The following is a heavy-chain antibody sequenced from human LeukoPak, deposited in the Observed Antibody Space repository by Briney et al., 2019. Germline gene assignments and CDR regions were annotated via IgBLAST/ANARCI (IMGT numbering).Heavy chain of an antibody. D-gene: IGHD5-12*01. CDR2: IIPIFGTA. CDR3: ASRGYSGYDPPSGPDYYYYGMDV. V-gene: IGHV1-69*13. CDR1: GGTFSSYA. J-gene: IGHJ6*02. Sequence: ASVKVSCKASGGTFSSYAISWVRQAPGQGLEWMGGIIPIFGTANYAQKSQGRVTITADESTSTAYMELSSLRSEDTAVYYCASRGYSGYDPPSGPDYYYYGMDVWGQGTTVTVSS.